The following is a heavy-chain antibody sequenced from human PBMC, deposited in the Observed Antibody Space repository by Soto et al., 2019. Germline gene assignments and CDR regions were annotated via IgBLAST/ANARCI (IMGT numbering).Heavy chain of an antibody. J-gene: IGHJ4*02. V-gene: IGHV2-5*01. CDR2: IYWNDDK. CDR1: GFSLSTSGLG. CDR3: AHRPSGWYLFDY. D-gene: IGHD6-19*01. Sequence: QITLKESGPTLVIPTQTLTLTCTFSGFSLSTSGLGVGWIRQPPGTALEWLALIYWNDDKRYSPSLKARLTITQDTSKNQVVLTMTNMDPVDIATYYCAHRPSGWYLFDYWGQGTLVTVSS.